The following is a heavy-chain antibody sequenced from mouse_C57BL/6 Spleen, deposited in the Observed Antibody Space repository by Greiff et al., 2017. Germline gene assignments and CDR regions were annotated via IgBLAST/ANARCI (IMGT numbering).Heavy chain of an antibody. CDR1: GYTFTSYW. J-gene: IGHJ4*01. D-gene: IGHD4-1*01. CDR3: ATNWERMDY. V-gene: IGHV1-59*01. Sequence: QVQLQQPGAELVRPGTSVKLSCKASGYTFTSYWMHWVKQRPGQGLEWIGVIDPSDSYTNYNQKFKGKATLTVDTSASTAYMQLSSLTSEDSAVYYCATNWERMDYWGQGTSVTVSS. CDR2: IDPSDSYT.